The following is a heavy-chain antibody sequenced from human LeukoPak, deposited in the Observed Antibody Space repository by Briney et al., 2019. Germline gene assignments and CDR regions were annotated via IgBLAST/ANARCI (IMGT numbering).Heavy chain of an antibody. J-gene: IGHJ6*02. CDR1: GYTFTSYG. V-gene: IGHV1-18*01. CDR3: ARGPPYYDFWSGYSYYYYYYGMDV. D-gene: IGHD3-3*01. Sequence: GASVTVSCTASGYTFTSYGISWVRQAPGQGLEWMGWISAYNGNTDYAQKLQGRVTMTTDTSTSTAYMELRSLRSDDTAVYYCARGPPYYDFWSGYSYYYYYYGMDVWGQGTTVTVSS. CDR2: ISAYNGNT.